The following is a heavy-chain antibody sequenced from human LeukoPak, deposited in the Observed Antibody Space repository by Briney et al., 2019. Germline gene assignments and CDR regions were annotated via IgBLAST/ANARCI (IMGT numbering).Heavy chain of an antibody. V-gene: IGHV3-23*01. CDR3: ARASYYYDSSGGYAFDI. Sequence: GGSLRLSCAASGFTFSSYAMSWVRQAPGKGLEWVSAISGSGGSTYYADSVKGRFTISRDTSRNVLYLQMNSLRAEDTALFYCARASYYYDSSGGYAFDIWGQGTMVTVSS. D-gene: IGHD3-22*01. CDR2: ISGSGGST. J-gene: IGHJ3*02. CDR1: GFTFSSYA.